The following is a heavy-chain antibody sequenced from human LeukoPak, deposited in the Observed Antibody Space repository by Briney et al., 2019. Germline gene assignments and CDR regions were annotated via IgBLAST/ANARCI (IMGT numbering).Heavy chain of an antibody. V-gene: IGHV3-53*01. CDR2: IFSSGSA. Sequence: GGSLRLSCAASGFTVSSNYMTWVRQAPGKGLEWVSVIFSSGSAYYKDSVKGRFTISRDSSKNTVYLQMNSLRAEDTAVYYCARGPYSSGWYGLDFWGQGTLVTVSS. D-gene: IGHD6-19*01. CDR1: GFTVSSNY. J-gene: IGHJ4*02. CDR3: ARGPYSSGWYGLDF.